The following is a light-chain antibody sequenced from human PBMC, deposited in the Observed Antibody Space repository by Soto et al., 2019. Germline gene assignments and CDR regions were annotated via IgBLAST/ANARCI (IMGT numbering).Light chain of an antibody. CDR2: EVS. J-gene: IGLJ2*01. CDR1: SSDVGGYNF. V-gene: IGLV2-8*01. CDR3: SSYAGNNIVV. Sequence: QSVLTQPPSASGSPGQSVTISCTGTSSDVGGYNFVSWYQQHPGKAPKLMIYEVSERPSGVPDRFSGSKSGNTASLTVSGLQAEDDADYYCSSYAGNNIVVFGGGTKLTVL.